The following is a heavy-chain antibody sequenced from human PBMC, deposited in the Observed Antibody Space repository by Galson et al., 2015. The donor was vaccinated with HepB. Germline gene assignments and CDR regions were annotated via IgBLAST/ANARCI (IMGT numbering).Heavy chain of an antibody. CDR3: ARDLFYYDSSGSPVGY. Sequence: SLRLSCAASGFTFSDYYMSWIRQAPGKGLEWVSYISSSGSTIYYADSVKGRFTISRDNAKNSLYLQMNSLRAEDTAVYYCARDLFYYDSSGSPVGYWGQGTLVTVSS. V-gene: IGHV3-11*01. J-gene: IGHJ4*02. D-gene: IGHD3-22*01. CDR2: ISSSGSTI. CDR1: GFTFSDYY.